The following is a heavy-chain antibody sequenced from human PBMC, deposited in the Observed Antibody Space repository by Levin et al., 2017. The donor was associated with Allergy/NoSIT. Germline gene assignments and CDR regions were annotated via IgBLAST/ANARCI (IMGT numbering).Heavy chain of an antibody. CDR1: GFTFKNYG. D-gene: IGHD6-19*01. V-gene: IGHV3-30*18. J-gene: IGHJ4*02. CDR3: AKISGYGTISAWYSPLDH. Sequence: HPGGSLRLSCAASGFTFKNYGMHWVRQAPGKGLEWVAVIAHDGRNEYYADSVKGRFTISRDNSKNTLHLQMDSLRAEDTALYYCAKISGYGTISAWYSPLDHWGQGTLVTVSS. CDR2: IAHDGRNE.